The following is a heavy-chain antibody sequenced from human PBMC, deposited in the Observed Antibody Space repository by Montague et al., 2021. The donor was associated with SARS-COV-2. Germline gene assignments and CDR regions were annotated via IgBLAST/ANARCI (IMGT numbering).Heavy chain of an antibody. V-gene: IGHV5-51*01. J-gene: IGHJ4*02. CDR3: ARAGYYDSSGYYYADHFAY. CDR2: IYPGDSDT. CDR1: GYSFTSYW. Sequence: QSGAEVKKPGESLKISCKGSGYSFTSYWIGWVRQMPGKVLEWMGNIYPGDSDTRYSPSFQGQVTISADKSISTAYLQWSSLQASDTAMYYCARAGYYDSSGYYYADHFAYWGQGTLVTVSS. D-gene: IGHD3-22*01.